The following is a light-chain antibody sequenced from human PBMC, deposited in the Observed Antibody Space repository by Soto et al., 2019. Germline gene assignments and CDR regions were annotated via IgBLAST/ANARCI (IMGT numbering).Light chain of an antibody. J-gene: IGLJ3*02. CDR2: DKN. Sequence: QSVLTQPPSVSAAPGQKVIISCSGSSSNIGSNYVSWYQQLPGTAPKLLIYDKNERPSGIPDRFSASKSGTSATLGITGLPTGDEADYYCGAWDHRLNVGVFGGGTKLTVL. CDR1: SSNIGSNY. V-gene: IGLV1-51*01. CDR3: GAWDHRLNVGV.